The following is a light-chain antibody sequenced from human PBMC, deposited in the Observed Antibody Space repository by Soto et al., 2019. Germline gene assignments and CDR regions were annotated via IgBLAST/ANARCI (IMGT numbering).Light chain of an antibody. V-gene: IGLV1-44*01. CDR3: AAWDDSLNGFAV. CDR2: SNS. Sequence: QSVLTQPPSASGTPGQRVTISCSGSSSNIGSNTVNWYQQLPGTAPKLLIYSNSQRPSGVPDRFSGSKSGTSASLAISGLQSEDEADYYCAAWDDSLNGFAVFGEGTQLTVL. CDR1: SSNIGSNT. J-gene: IGLJ7*01.